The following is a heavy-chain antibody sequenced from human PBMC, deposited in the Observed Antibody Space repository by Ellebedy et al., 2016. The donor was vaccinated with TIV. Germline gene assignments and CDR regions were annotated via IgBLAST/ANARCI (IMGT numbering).Heavy chain of an antibody. J-gene: IGHJ1*01. V-gene: IGHV1-69*13. CDR2: IIALFGTT. D-gene: IGHD3-10*02. Sequence: ASVKVSCKVSGYSLTKLSIHWVRQAPGQGLEWMGGIIALFGTTNYAQKFQGRVTITADESTSTVYMELSSLRSEDTAMYYCARDNHYYVQYFQQWGQGTLVTVSS. CDR3: ARDNHYYVQYFQQ. CDR1: GYSLTKLS.